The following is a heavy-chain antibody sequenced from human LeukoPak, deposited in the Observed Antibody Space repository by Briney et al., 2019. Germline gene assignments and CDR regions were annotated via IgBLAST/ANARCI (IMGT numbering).Heavy chain of an antibody. D-gene: IGHD4-17*01. J-gene: IGHJ4*02. CDR2: MNPNSGNT. CDR1: GYTFTSYD. CDR3: AKGEYGDYGFDY. Sequence: ASVKVSCKASGYTFTSYDINWVRQATGQGLEWMGWMNPNSGNTGYAQKFQGRVTMTRNTSISTAYMELSSLRSEDTAVYYCAKGEYGDYGFDYWGQGTLVTVSS. V-gene: IGHV1-8*01.